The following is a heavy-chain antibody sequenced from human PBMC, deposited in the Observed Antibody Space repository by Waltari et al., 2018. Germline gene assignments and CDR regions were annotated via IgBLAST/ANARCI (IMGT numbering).Heavy chain of an antibody. V-gene: IGHV1-69*12. CDR2: IIPIFGTA. J-gene: IGHJ6*03. CDR1: GGTFSSYA. CDR3: ARSYSGSYYFGYYYYMDV. D-gene: IGHD1-26*01. Sequence: QVQLVQSGAEVKKPGSSVKVSCKASGGTFSSYAISWVRQAPGQGLEWMGGIIPIFGTANYAQKFQGRVTITADECTSTAYMELSSLRSEDTAVYYCARSYSGSYYFGYYYYMDVWGKGTTVTISS.